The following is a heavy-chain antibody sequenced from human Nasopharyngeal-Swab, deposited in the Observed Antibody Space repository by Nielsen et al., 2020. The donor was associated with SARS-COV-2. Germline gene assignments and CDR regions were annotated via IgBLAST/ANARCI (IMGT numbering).Heavy chain of an antibody. J-gene: IGHJ4*02. CDR2: ISYDGSNK. CDR1: GFTFSSYG. V-gene: IGHV3-30*18. CDR3: AKDEVVVVYYYTFDY. D-gene: IGHD3-22*01. Sequence: GESLKISCAASGFTFSSYGMLWVRQAPGKGLEWVAVISYDGSNKYYADSVKGRFTISRDNSKNTLYLQMNSLRAEDTAVYYCAKDEVVVVYYYTFDYWGQGTLVTVSS.